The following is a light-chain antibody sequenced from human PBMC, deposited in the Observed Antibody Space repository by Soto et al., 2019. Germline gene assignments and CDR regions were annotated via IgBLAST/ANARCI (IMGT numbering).Light chain of an antibody. CDR1: QSIGYY. CDR3: QQYGSSPRT. CDR2: DAS. Sequence: EIVLTQSPATLSLSPGERATLSCRASQSIGYYLAWYQEKPGQAPRLLIYDASIRATGIPARFSGSWSGTDFTLTISRLEPEDFAVYYRQQYGSSPRTFGGGTKVDI. J-gene: IGKJ4*01. V-gene: IGKV3-20*01.